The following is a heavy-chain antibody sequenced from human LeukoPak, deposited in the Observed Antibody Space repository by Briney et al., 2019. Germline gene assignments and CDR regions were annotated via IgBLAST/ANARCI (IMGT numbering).Heavy chain of an antibody. CDR3: ARDLTLHYGMDV. CDR1: GFTFSDYY. V-gene: IGHV4-30-4*08. J-gene: IGHJ6*04. Sequence: LRLSCAASGFTFSDYYMSWIRQPPGKGLEWIGYIYYSGSTYYNPSLKSRVTISVDTSKNQFSLKLSSVTAADTAVYYCARDLTLHYGMDVWGKGTTVTVSS. CDR2: IYYSGST. D-gene: IGHD3-9*01.